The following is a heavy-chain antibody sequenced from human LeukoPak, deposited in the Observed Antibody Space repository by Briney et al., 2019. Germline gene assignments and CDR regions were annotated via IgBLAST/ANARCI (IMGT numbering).Heavy chain of an antibody. D-gene: IGHD6-6*01. V-gene: IGHV3-23*01. CDR2: ISGSGGST. Sequence: GGSLRLSCAASGFTFSSYAMSWVRQAPGKGLEWVSAISGSGGSTYYADSVKGRFTISRDNSKNTLYLQMNSLRAEDTAVYYCAKDGHGSSSHPDYYYGMDVWGQGTTVTVSS. J-gene: IGHJ6*02. CDR1: GFTFSSYA. CDR3: AKDGHGSSSHPDYYYGMDV.